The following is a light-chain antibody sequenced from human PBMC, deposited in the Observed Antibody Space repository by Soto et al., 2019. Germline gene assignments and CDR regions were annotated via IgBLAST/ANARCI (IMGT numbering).Light chain of an antibody. CDR1: QSISSY. J-gene: IGKJ4*01. CDR2: GAS. Sequence: EIVMTQSPATLSLSPGERATLSCRASQSISSYLAWYQQKPGQAPRLLIHGASNRATGIPARFSGSGSGTDFTLTISSLEPEDFAVYYCQQRSSWPPTFGGGTKVDIK. V-gene: IGKV3-11*01. CDR3: QQRSSWPPT.